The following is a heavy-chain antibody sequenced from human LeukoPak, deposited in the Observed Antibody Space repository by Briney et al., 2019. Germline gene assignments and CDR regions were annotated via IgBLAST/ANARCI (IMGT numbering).Heavy chain of an antibody. V-gene: IGHV4-59*08. J-gene: IGHJ4*02. CDR1: GGSISSSY. Sequence: SETLSLTCNVSGGSISSSYWSWIRQPPGKGLEWVGYIYNTGTTNYDPSLNSRVTISVDTSKNQLSLRLSSVTAADTAVYYCARHEPPGARRHLDYWGQGTLVTVSS. CDR2: IYNTGTT. D-gene: IGHD1-14*01. CDR3: ARHEPPGARRHLDY.